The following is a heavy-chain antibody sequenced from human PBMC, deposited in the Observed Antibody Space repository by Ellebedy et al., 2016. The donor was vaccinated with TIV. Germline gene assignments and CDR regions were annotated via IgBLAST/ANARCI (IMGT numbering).Heavy chain of an antibody. V-gene: IGHV3-9*01. CDR1: GFTFDDYA. CDR2: ISWISGNI. D-gene: IGHD4-17*01. J-gene: IGHJ4*02. CDR3: AKDFIYGDYADY. Sequence: SLKISCVVSGFTFDDYAMHWVRQAPGKGLEWVSGISWISGNIGYADSVKGRFTISRDNSKNTLYLQMSSLRAEDTAVYYCAKDFIYGDYADYWGQGTLVTVSS.